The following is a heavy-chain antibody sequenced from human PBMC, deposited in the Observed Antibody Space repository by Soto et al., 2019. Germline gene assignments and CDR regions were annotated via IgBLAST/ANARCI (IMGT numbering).Heavy chain of an antibody. CDR2: IYYSGST. CDR1: GGSISSSSYY. V-gene: IGHV4-39*07. J-gene: IGHJ6*02. Sequence: PSETLSLTCTVSGGSISSSSYYWGWIRQPPGKGLEWIGSIYYSGSTYYNPSLKSRVTISVDTSKNQFSLKLSSVTAADTAVYYCARGVYGSGSGFYYYYYGMVVWGQGTTVTV. D-gene: IGHD3-10*01. CDR3: ARGVYGSGSGFYYYYYGMVV.